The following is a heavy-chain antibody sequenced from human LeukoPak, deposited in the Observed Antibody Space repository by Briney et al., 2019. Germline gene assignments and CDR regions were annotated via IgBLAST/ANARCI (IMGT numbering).Heavy chain of an antibody. V-gene: IGHV4-59*01. D-gene: IGHD2-21*01. CDR3: ARSEWVYCGGDCPPSYYFGY. CDR1: GGSISSYY. J-gene: IGHJ4*02. CDR2: IYYSGST. Sequence: SETLSLTCTVSGGSISSYYWSWIRQPPGKGLEWIGYIYYSGSTNYNPSLKSRVTISVDTSKNQFSLKLSSVTAADTAVYYCARSEWVYCGGDCPPSYYFGYWGQGTLVTVSS.